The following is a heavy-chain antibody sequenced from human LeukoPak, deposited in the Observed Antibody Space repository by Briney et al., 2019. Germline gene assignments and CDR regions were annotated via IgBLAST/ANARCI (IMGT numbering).Heavy chain of an antibody. CDR1: GFSISSYS. CDR2: VDHGGSI. Sequence: SETLSLTCTGAGFSISSYSWEWLRQPPGKGREWMASVDHGGSINYNPSLRGRVTMAVDTSKKQFSLKRSSVTAADTAVYYCATRDHYSDTQGGFHASDVWGQGTMVTVSS. CDR3: ATRDHYSDTQGGFHASDV. V-gene: IGHV4-59*08. D-gene: IGHD3-22*01. J-gene: IGHJ3*01.